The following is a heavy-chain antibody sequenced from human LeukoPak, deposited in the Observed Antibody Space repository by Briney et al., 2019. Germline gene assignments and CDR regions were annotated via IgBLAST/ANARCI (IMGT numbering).Heavy chain of an antibody. CDR2: INQDESAK. Sequence: GGSLRLSCAVSGFTFTNYWMSRVRQAPGKGLEWVASINQDESAKFYVDSVKGRFTISRDNAKNSLYLQMNSLRAEDTAVYYCARSLITMIVVAHAFDIWGQGTMVTVSS. D-gene: IGHD3-22*01. CDR1: GFTFTNYW. V-gene: IGHV3-7*01. CDR3: ARSLITMIVVAHAFDI. J-gene: IGHJ3*02.